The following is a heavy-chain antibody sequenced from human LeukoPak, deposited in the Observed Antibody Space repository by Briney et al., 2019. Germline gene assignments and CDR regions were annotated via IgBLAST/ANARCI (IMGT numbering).Heavy chain of an antibody. J-gene: IGHJ4*02. Sequence: PGRSLRLSCAVSGFTFSNYDMHWVRQAPGKGLEWVAVIWYDGSNKYYADSVKGRFTISRDNSKNTLYLQMNSLRAEDTAVYYCARGLGPAIVGATFYFDYWGQGTLVTVSS. CDR3: ARGLGPAIVGATFYFDY. D-gene: IGHD1-26*01. CDR2: IWYDGSNK. CDR1: GFTFSNYD. V-gene: IGHV3-33*01.